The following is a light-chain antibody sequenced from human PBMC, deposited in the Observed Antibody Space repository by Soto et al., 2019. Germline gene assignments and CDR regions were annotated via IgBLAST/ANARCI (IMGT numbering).Light chain of an antibody. Sequence: IQMTQSPSSVSASVGDRVTITCQASRDISTCVAWYQQKPGKAPKLLIYSASALKRGVPSRFSGSGSGTDFALTVSSLQPEDFATYYCQQADTFPWTFGQGTKVDI. CDR2: SAS. V-gene: IGKV1D-12*01. CDR1: RDISTC. J-gene: IGKJ1*01. CDR3: QQADTFPWT.